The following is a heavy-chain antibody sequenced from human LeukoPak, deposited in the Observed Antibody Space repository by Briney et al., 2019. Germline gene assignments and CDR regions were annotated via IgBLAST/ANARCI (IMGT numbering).Heavy chain of an antibody. J-gene: IGHJ3*02. V-gene: IGHV3-30-3*01. CDR3: ARGGSYLRFGDAFDI. D-gene: IGHD1-26*01. Sequence: PGGSLRLSCAASGFTFSSYAMHWVRQAPGKGLEWVAVISYDGSNKYYADSVKGRFTISRDNSKNTLYLQMNSLRAEDTAVYYCARGGSYLRFGDAFDIWGQGTMVTVSS. CDR1: GFTFSSYA. CDR2: ISYDGSNK.